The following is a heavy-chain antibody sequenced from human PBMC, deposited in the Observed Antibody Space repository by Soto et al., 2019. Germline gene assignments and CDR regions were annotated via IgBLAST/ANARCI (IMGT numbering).Heavy chain of an antibody. D-gene: IGHD2-2*01. CDR1: GYIFTSYG. Sequence: GASVKVSCKASGYIFTSYGISWVRQAPGQGLEWMGWISSYNGNTKYAQEVQGRVTMTTDTSTSTTYMELRSLRSDDTAVYDCARGPRYRSITTCFSGVTWFDPWGQGTLVTVSS. CDR3: ARGPRYRSITTCFSGVTWFDP. V-gene: IGHV1-18*04. CDR2: ISSYNGNT. J-gene: IGHJ5*02.